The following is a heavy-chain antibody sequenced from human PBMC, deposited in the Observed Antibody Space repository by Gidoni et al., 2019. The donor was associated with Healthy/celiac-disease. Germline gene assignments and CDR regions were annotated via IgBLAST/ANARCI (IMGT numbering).Heavy chain of an antibody. CDR2: ISSSSSTI. D-gene: IGHD7-27*01. J-gene: IGHJ4*02. CDR3: ARGSTGPQLGLAVFGY. CDR1: GFTFSSYS. V-gene: IGHV3-48*04. Sequence: CPASGFTFSSYSMNWPRQAPGKGLEWVSYISSSSSTIYYAASVKGRFTISRDNAKNSLSLQMHSLRAEDTAEYYCARGSTGPQLGLAVFGYWGQGTLVTVSS.